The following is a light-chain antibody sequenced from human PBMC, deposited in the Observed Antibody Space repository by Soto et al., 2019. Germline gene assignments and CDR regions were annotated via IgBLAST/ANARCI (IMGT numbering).Light chain of an antibody. Sequence: DIPMTQSPSSLSASVGDRVAITCRASQNIRNYLNWYQQKPGKAPRVLIYGAASLQSGVPSRFSGSGSGTNFSLTINSLQPKDYATYYCQQSYNIQALTFGGGTKVEIK. CDR2: GAA. J-gene: IGKJ4*01. CDR3: QQSYNIQALT. CDR1: QNIRNY. V-gene: IGKV1-39*01.